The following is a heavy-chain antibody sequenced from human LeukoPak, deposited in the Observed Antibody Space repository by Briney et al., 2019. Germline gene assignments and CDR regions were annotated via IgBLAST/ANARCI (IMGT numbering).Heavy chain of an antibody. CDR1: GFTFSSYG. D-gene: IGHD3-22*01. CDR2: IWYDGSNK. J-gene: IGHJ4*02. CDR3: ARGYYFDSSGYYPPSVY. V-gene: IGHV3-33*01. Sequence: GGSLRLSCAASGFTFSSYGMHWVRQAPGKGLEWVAVIWYDGSNKYYADSVKGRFTISRDNSKNTLYLQMNSLRAEDTAVYYCARGYYFDSSGYYPPSVYWGQGTLVTVSS.